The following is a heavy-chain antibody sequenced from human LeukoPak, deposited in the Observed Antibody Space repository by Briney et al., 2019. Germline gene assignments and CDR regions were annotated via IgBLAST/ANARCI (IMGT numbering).Heavy chain of an antibody. Sequence: PGGSLRLSCAASGFTVSSNYMSWVRQAPGKGLEWVSVIYSGGSTYYADSAKGRFTISRDNSKNTLYLQMNSLRAEDTAVYYCARHRGYCSSTSCYPYYFDYRGRGTLVTVSS. CDR1: GFTVSSNY. CDR2: IYSGGST. J-gene: IGHJ4*02. V-gene: IGHV3-66*04. CDR3: ARHRGYCSSTSCYPYYFDY. D-gene: IGHD2-2*01.